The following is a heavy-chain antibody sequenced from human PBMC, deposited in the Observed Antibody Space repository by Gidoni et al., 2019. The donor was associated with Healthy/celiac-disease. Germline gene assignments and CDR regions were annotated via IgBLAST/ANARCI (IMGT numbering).Heavy chain of an antibody. D-gene: IGHD3-10*01. V-gene: IGHV4-31*03. CDR1: GGSISSGGYY. J-gene: IGHJ4*02. Sequence: QVQLQESGPGLVKPSQTLSPTSTVSGGSISSGGYYWSWIRQHPGKGLDWIGYIYYSGSTYYNPSLKSRVTISVDTSKNQFSLKLSSVTAADTAVYYCARDVRFYGSGSSEGFDYWGQGTLVTVSS. CDR3: ARDVRFYGSGSSEGFDY. CDR2: IYYSGST.